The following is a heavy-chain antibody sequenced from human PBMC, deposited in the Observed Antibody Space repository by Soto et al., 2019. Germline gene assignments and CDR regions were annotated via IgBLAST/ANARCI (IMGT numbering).Heavy chain of an antibody. V-gene: IGHV4-59*11. CDR2: IYYSGST. CDR3: ARGQDYFDY. CDR1: GGSINTQY. Sequence: SETLSLTCTVSGGSINTQYWSWIRQPPQKGLEYIGYIYYSGSTNYNPSLKSRVPISVDTSKNQFSLRLSSVTAADTAVYYCARGQDYFDYWGLGTLVTVSS. J-gene: IGHJ4*02.